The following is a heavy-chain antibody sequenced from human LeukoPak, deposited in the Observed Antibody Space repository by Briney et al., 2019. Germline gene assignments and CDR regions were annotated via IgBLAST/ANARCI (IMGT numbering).Heavy chain of an antibody. CDR1: GYDISSGFY. CDR2: IYRNGRT. Sequence: SETLSLTCTVCGYDISSGFYWGWIRQSPRKGLEWIANIYRNGRTYHNPSLQSRVTISVDVSKNQFSLKLTSVTAADTAMYFCARHQTGDVDYWGQGILVTVSS. CDR3: ARHQTGDVDY. V-gene: IGHV4-38-2*02. D-gene: IGHD2-2*01. J-gene: IGHJ4*02.